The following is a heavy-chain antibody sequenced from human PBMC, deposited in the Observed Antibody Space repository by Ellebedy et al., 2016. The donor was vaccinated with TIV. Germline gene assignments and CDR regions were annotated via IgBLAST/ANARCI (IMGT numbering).Heavy chain of an antibody. D-gene: IGHD6-19*01. CDR1: GFTVSNSY. CDR3: AREAGTSGWYSGFQH. V-gene: IGHV3-53*01. Sequence: GGSLRLSCAASGFTVSNSYMNWVRQAPGKGLEWVSGISAGGNTYYADSVKGRFTISRNDSKNTLYLQMNSLRAEDTAIYYCAREAGTSGWYSGFQHWGQGTLVTVSS. J-gene: IGHJ1*01. CDR2: ISAGGNT.